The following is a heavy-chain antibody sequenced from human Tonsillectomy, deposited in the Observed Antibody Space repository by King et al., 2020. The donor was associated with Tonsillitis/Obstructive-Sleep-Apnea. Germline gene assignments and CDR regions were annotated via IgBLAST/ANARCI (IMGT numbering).Heavy chain of an antibody. J-gene: IGHJ2*01. CDR2: IYSGGST. V-gene: IGHV3-53*01. CDR3: AREARDCDVWGGSNWYFDL. Sequence: VQLVESGGGLIQPGGSLRLSCAASGFTVSSNYMSWVRQAPGKGLEWVSVIYSGGSTYYADSVKGRFPISRDNSKNTLYLQMNSLRGEDTAVYYCAREARDCDVWGGSNWYFDLWGRGTPVTVSS. D-gene: IGHD3-3*01. CDR1: GFTVSSNY.